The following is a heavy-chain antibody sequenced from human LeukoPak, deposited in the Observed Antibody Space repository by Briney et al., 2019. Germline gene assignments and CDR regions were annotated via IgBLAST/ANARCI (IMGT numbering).Heavy chain of an antibody. V-gene: IGHV1-69*13. D-gene: IGHD3-10*01. J-gene: IGHJ4*02. CDR3: ARSRGDLSTWVDY. Sequence: SVKVSCKASGGTFSSYAISWVRQAPGQGLEWMGGIIPIFGTANYAQKFQGRVTITADESTSTAYMELSSRRSEDTAVYYCARSRGDLSTWVDYWGQGTLVTVSS. CDR2: IIPIFGTA. CDR1: GGTFSSYA.